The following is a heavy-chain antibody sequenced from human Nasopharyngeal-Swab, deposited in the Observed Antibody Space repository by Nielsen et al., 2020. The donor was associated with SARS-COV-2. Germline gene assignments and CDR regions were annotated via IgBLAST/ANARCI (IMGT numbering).Heavy chain of an antibody. D-gene: IGHD6-19*01. CDR1: GFTFSSYW. CDR2: IKQDGSEK. Sequence: GESLKISCAASGFTFSSYWMSWVRQAPGKGLEWVANIKQDGSEKYYVDSVKGRFTISRDNAKNTLYLQMGSLRAEDMAVYYCARRGSSGEVDYWGQGTLVTVSS. CDR3: ARRGSSGEVDY. J-gene: IGHJ4*02. V-gene: IGHV3-7*01.